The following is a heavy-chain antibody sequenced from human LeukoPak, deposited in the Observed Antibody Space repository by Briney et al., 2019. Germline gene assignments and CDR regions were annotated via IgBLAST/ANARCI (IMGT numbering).Heavy chain of an antibody. Sequence: KTSETLSLTCTVSGASVSSGTYYWSWIRQPPGKGLEWIGYIYYSGSTNYNPSLKSRVTISVDTSKNQFSLKLSSVTAADTAVYYCARRGYYSGWYYFDYWGQGTLVTVSS. V-gene: IGHV4-61*01. J-gene: IGHJ4*02. D-gene: IGHD6-19*01. CDR2: IYYSGST. CDR1: GASVSSGTYY. CDR3: ARRGYYSGWYYFDY.